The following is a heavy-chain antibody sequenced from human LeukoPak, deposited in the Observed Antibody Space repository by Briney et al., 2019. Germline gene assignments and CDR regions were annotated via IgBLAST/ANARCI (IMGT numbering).Heavy chain of an antibody. J-gene: IGHJ4*02. CDR2: IYYSGTT. CDR1: GGSISSYY. Sequence: PSETLSLTCTVSGGSISSYYWSWVPQPPGKGLEGIRYIYYSGTTNYNPSLKSRVNISVDTSKNQFSLKLSSVTAADTAVHYCARGVYIAAAQYGYWGQGTLVTVSS. CDR3: ARGVYIAAAQYGY. D-gene: IGHD6-13*01. V-gene: IGHV4-59*01.